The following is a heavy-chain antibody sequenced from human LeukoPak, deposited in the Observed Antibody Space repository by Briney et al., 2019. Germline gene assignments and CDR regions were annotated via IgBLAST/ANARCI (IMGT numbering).Heavy chain of an antibody. CDR1: GGSISSYY. J-gene: IGHJ6*02. D-gene: IGHD2-15*01. V-gene: IGHV4-59*01. CDR2: IFYSGTT. CDR3: ARGIVVVAATIYYYGMDV. Sequence: SETLSLTCTVSGGSISSYYWSWIRQPPGKGLEWIGYIFYSGTTNYNPSLKRRVTISVDTSNNQFSLKLSSVTAADTAVYYCARGIVVVAATIYYYGMDVWGQGTTVTVSS.